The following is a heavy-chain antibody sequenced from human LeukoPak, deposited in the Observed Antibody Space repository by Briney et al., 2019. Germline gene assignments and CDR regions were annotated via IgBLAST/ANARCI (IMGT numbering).Heavy chain of an antibody. CDR2: ISVNSGGI. V-gene: IGHV1-2*02. D-gene: IGHD3-3*01. J-gene: IGHJ4*02. CDR1: GYTFTSYG. Sequence: ASVKVSCKASGYTFTSYGISWVRQAPGQGLEWMGWISVNSGGINYAQKFQDRVTMTREVSISTAYMELNSLRSDDTAMYYCASGGSTSFDFWGPGTLVIVSS. CDR3: ASGGSTSFDF.